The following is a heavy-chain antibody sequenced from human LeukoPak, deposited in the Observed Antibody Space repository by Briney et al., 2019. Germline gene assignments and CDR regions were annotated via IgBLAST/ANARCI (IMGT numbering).Heavy chain of an antibody. CDR2: ISYDGSNK. D-gene: IGHD2-2*02. V-gene: IGHV3-30-3*01. J-gene: IGHJ4*02. Sequence: SGGSLRLSCAASGFTFSTYAMHWVRQAPGKDLERVAVISYDGSNKYYADSVKGRFTISRDNSKNTLYPQLNSLRAEDTAVYYCAKAARVPAAIAGFDYWGQGTLVTVSS. CDR3: AKAARVPAAIAGFDY. CDR1: GFTFSTYA.